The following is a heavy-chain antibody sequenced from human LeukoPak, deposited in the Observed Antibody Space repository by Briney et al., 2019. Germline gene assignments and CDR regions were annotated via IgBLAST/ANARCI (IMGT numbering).Heavy chain of an antibody. CDR1: GFIFSNYA. CDR2: ISGGSDNT. D-gene: IGHD2-21*02. Sequence: GGSLRLSCAASGFIFSNYAMTWVRQAPGKGLEWVSIISGGSDNTYYADYADSVKGRFTISRDNSKNTLYLQMNNLSAEDTAVYYCAKDGVMTATMGRLNYWGQGTLVTVSS. CDR3: AKDGVMTATMGRLNY. V-gene: IGHV3-23*01. J-gene: IGHJ4*02.